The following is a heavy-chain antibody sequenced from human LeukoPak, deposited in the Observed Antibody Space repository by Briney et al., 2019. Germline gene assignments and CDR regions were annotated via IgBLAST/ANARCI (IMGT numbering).Heavy chain of an antibody. V-gene: IGHV4-59*13. CDR3: ARGVIPTYYDILTGYQWWFDP. Sequence: PSEPLSLTRTVSGGSIISYHWICIRQPTGERGEWIGYIYYSESTQHNPPPKCRLSISVDTSKNLFCLKLSSVTAADTAVYYCARGVIPTYYDILTGYQWWFDPWGQGTLVTVSS. J-gene: IGHJ5*02. CDR2: IYYSEST. CDR1: GGSIISYH. D-gene: IGHD3-9*01.